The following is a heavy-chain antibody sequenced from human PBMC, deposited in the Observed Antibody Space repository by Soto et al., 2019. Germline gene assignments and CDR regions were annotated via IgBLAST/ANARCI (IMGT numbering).Heavy chain of an antibody. CDR2: MYSSGTT. CDR1: GVSIASGGFY. V-gene: IGHV4-31*03. D-gene: IGHD5-12*01. CDR3: ASDRGSVSGYDYMS. Sequence: QVQLQESGPGLVKPSQTLSLTCTVSGVSIASGGFYWAWIRHYPGLGLVWIGSMYSSGTTYYNPSLRSRITMSLDTSKTQFSLELSSVSAADTAVYYCASDRGSVSGYDYMSWGRGTLVTVSS. J-gene: IGHJ5*02.